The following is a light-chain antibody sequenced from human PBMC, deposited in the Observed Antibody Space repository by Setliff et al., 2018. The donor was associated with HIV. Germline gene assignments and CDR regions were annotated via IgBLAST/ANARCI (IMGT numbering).Light chain of an antibody. J-gene: IGLJ1*01. Sequence: QSVLTQPPSVSGAPGQRVTMSCTGSSSNIGAEFDVHWYQHLPGRAPKLLIYENTNRPSGVPARFSGSQSGTPASLAITGIRAEDEGDYYCQSYYKSLSGAAVFGTGTKVTVL. CDR1: SSNIGAEFD. CDR3: QSYYKSLSGAAV. CDR2: ENT. V-gene: IGLV1-40*01.